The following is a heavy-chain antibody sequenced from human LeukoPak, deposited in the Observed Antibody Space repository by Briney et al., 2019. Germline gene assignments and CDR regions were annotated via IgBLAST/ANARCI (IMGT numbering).Heavy chain of an antibody. V-gene: IGHV4-34*01. D-gene: IGHD3-22*01. J-gene: IGHJ4*01. CDR1: GGSFSGYY. CDR2: INHSGST. Sequence: PSETLSLTCAVYGGSFSGYYWSWIRQPPGKGLEWIGEINHSGSTNYNPSLKSRVTISVDTSKNQFSLKLSSVTAADTAVYYCARGEPYYYDSSGYAYWGHGALVTVSS. CDR3: ARGEPYYYDSSGYAY.